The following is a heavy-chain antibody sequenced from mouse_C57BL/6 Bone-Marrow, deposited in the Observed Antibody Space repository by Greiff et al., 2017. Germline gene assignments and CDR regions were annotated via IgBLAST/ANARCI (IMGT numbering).Heavy chain of an antibody. D-gene: IGHD1-1*01. J-gene: IGHJ2*01. V-gene: IGHV1-81*01. CDR2: IYPRSGNT. CDR1: GYTFTSYG. Sequence: VQLQQSGAELARPGASVKLSCKASGYTFTSYGISWVKQRTGQGLEWIGEIYPRSGNTYYNEKFKGKATLTADKSYSTAYRELHSLTSEDSAVYCWASSTVVATNVELWGQGHTLTVSS. CDR3: ASSTVVATNVEL.